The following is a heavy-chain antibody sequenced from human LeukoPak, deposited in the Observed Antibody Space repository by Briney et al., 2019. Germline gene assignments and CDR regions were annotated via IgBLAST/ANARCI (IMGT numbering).Heavy chain of an antibody. V-gene: IGHV4-34*01. CDR2: IKHSGST. CDR1: GGSFSGYY. Sequence: PSETLSLTCAVYGGSFSGYYWSWIRQPPGKGLEWIGEIKHSGSTNYNPSLKSRVTISVDTSKNQFSLKLSSVTAADTAVYYCARAQYSSSLDYWGQGTLVTVSS. CDR3: ARAQYSSSLDY. J-gene: IGHJ4*02. D-gene: IGHD6-13*01.